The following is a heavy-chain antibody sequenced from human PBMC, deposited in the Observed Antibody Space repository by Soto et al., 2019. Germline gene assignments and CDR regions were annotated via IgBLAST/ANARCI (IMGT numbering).Heavy chain of an antibody. V-gene: IGHV4-34*01. CDR3: ARARKGSGSDYYYHYGMDV. D-gene: IGHD3-3*01. Sequence: SETLSLTCSVYGGYFSDYYWSWIRQPPGKGLEWIGEINHSGSTNYNPSLQSRVTISVHTSKNQFSLKLSSVTAADTAVYYCARARKGSGSDYYYHYGMDVWGKGPPVTVSS. CDR1: GGYFSDYY. J-gene: IGHJ6*04. CDR2: INHSGST.